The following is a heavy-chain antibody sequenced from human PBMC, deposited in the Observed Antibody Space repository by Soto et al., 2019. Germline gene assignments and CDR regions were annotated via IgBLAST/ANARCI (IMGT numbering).Heavy chain of an antibody. CDR2: LIPIFGTA. Sequence: SVKVSCKASGGTFSSSAISWVRQAPGQGLEWMGCLIPIFGTAYYAQKFQGRVTITAVESTSTAYMELSSLRCEDTAVYSCARFPDYGDYASQYFDYWGQGTLVTVSS. CDR3: ARFPDYGDYASQYFDY. J-gene: IGHJ4*02. D-gene: IGHD4-17*01. V-gene: IGHV1-69*13. CDR1: GGTFSSSA.